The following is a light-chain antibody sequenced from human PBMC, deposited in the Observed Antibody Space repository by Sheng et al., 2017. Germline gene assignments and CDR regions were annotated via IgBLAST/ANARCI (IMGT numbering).Light chain of an antibody. CDR3: QQANNFPFT. Sequence: DIQMTQSPSSVSASVGDRVTITCRTSQDINTWVAWYQQKPGKAPKLLIYLASTLQSGVPSRFSGSGSGTDFTLTISSLQPEDFATYFCQQANNFPFTFGPGTKVDIK. CDR1: QDINTW. V-gene: IGKV1-12*01. CDR2: LAS. J-gene: IGKJ3*01.